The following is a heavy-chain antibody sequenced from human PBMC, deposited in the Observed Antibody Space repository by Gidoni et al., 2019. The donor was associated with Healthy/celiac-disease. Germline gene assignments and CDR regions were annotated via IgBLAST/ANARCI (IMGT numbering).Heavy chain of an antibody. Sequence: QVQLVESGGGVVQPGRSLRLSCAPSGFTLSSYAMHWARQAPGKGLEWVAVISYDGSNKYYADAVKGRFTISRDNSKNTLYLQMNSLRAEDTAVYYCARAISWGEPGFDPWGQGTLVTVSS. V-gene: IGHV3-30-3*01. D-gene: IGHD3-3*01. CDR3: ARAISWGEPGFDP. J-gene: IGHJ5*02. CDR1: GFTLSSYA. CDR2: ISYDGSNK.